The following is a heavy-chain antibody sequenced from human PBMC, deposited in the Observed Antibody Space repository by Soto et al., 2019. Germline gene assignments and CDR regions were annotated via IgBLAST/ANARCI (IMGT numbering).Heavy chain of an antibody. CDR3: ARRTLAGVTFYV. D-gene: IGHD3-3*02. V-gene: IGHV5-51*01. Sequence: PGESLKISCKTSSYSFTTYWIAWVRQMPGKGLEWMGIIYPGDSDTRYSPSFQGQVTISADKSINTAYLQWSSLKASDTALYYCARRTLAGVTFYVWGQGTLVTVSS. J-gene: IGHJ3*01. CDR1: SYSFTTYW. CDR2: IYPGDSDT.